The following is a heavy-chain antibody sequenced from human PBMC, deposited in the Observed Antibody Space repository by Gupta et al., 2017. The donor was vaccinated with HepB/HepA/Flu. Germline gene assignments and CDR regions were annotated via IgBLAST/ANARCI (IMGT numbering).Heavy chain of an antibody. D-gene: IGHD1-1*01. Sequence: EVQLLESGGGLVQPGGSLRLSCEASRFTFSRYAMTWVRLAPGKGLEWVSSISSTAIGTYYADSVRGRFTISRDNSQNTLFLEMNSLKADDTAIYYCTYNTTGRAFDIWGQGTMVTVSS. CDR2: ISSTAIGT. CDR3: TYNTTGRAFDI. V-gene: IGHV3-23*01. CDR1: RFTFSRYA. J-gene: IGHJ3*02.